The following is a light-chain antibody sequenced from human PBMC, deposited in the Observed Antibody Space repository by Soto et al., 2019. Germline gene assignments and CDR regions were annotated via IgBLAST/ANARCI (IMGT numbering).Light chain of an antibody. Sequence: DIQMTHAPSTLSASVGDRVTITCRASQSISSWLAWYQQKPGKAPKLLIYDASSLESGVPSGFSGSGSGTEFTLTIISLQPDDFATYYCQQDNSYSETFGQGTKVDIK. CDR1: QSISSW. CDR3: QQDNSYSET. V-gene: IGKV1-5*01. CDR2: DAS. J-gene: IGKJ1*01.